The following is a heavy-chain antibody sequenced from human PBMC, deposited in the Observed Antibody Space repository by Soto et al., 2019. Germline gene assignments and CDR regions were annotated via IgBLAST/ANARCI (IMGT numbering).Heavy chain of an antibody. Sequence: ASVKVSCKASGYTFTSYYIHWVRQAPGQGLEWMGIINPSGGSTSYAQKFQGRVTMTRDTSTSTVYMELSSLRPEDTAVYYCAADVGGYIYGLDRHWGPGTLVTVSS. V-gene: IGHV1-46*01. CDR1: GYTFTSYY. D-gene: IGHD4-17*01. CDR2: INPSGGST. J-gene: IGHJ4*01. CDR3: AADVGGYIYGLDRH.